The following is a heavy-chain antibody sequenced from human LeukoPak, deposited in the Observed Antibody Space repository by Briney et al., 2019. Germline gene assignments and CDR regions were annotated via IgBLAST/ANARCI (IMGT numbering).Heavy chain of an antibody. Sequence: ASVKVSCRVSGYTLSELSMHWVRQAPGKGGEGMGGFDPEDVETIYAQKFQGRVTMTEDTSTDTAYMELRSLRSEDTAVYFCATKAQLIRRALDSWGQGTQVTVSS. J-gene: IGHJ4*02. CDR2: FDPEDVET. CDR1: GYTLSELS. V-gene: IGHV1-24*01. CDR3: ATKAQLIRRALDS. D-gene: IGHD1-1*01.